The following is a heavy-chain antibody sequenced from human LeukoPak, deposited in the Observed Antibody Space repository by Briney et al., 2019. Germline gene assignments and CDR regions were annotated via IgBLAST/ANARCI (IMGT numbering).Heavy chain of an antibody. V-gene: IGHV4-39*01. CDR1: GGSISSSSYY. CDR2: IYYSGST. CDR3: ASYGGYSYGQSYYFDY. Sequence: ASETLSLTCTVSGGSISSSSYYWGWIRQPPGKGLEWIGSIYYSGSTYYNPSLKSRVTISVDTSKNQFSLKLSSVTAADTAVYYCASYGGYSYGQSYYFDYWGQGTLVTVSS. D-gene: IGHD5-18*01. J-gene: IGHJ4*02.